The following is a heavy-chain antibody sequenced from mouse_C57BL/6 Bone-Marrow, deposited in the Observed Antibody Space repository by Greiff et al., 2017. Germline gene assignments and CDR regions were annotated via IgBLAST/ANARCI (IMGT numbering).Heavy chain of an antibody. Sequence: DVKLVESGGDLVKPGGSLKLSCAASGFTFSNYGMSWVRQTPGKRLEWVGTISSDGGYTYYPDSVKGRVTISRDNAKNTRYLQMGSRKSEDTAMDDYARVHWDFDVWGTGTTVTVSS. CDR1: GFTFSNYG. CDR3: ARVHWDFDV. CDR2: ISSDGGYT. J-gene: IGHJ1*03. V-gene: IGHV5-6*02.